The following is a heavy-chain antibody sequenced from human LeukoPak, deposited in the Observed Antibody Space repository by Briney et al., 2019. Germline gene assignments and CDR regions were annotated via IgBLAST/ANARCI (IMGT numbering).Heavy chain of an antibody. J-gene: IGHJ5*02. CDR2: IFYTGST. V-gene: IGHV4-30-4*01. D-gene: IGHD6-6*01. CDR1: GGSITSGNYY. Sequence: PSETLSPTCTVSGGSITSGNYYWSWIRQPPGKGLEWIGYIFYTGSTNYSPSLKSRVFISVDTFKNQFSLKLSSVTAADTAVYFCARKYPDHWFDPWGQGTLVTVSS. CDR3: ARKYPDHWFDP.